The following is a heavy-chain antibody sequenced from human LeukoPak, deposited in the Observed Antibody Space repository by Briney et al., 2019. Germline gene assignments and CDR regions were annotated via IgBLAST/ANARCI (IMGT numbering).Heavy chain of an antibody. D-gene: IGHD3-3*01. CDR3: ARHNTRFLERLPALGS. Sequence: TGGSLRLSCLASGFTFNSYAMHWVRRAPGKGLECVAFIRHDGSSGYYADSVKGRFIISRDRSGNTVYLQMKSLRPEDTAIYYCARHNTRFLERLPALGSWGQGTLVTVSS. CDR1: GFTFNSYA. J-gene: IGHJ5*02. V-gene: IGHV3-30*02. CDR2: IRHDGSSG.